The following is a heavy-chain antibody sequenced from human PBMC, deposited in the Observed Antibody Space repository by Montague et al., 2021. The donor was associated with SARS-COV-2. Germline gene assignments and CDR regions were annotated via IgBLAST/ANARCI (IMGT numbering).Heavy chain of an antibody. J-gene: IGHJ4*02. CDR2: IYQGAST. Sequence: SETLSLTCAVSGDSIMTTDCWSWVRQPPGNGLEWIGEIYQGASTNYNPSLKSRVTMSVDRSKNQVSLELYSVTAADTALYYCVRAGGFHNRPPVWGQGALVIVSS. CDR3: VRAGGFHNRPPV. V-gene: IGHV4-4*02. D-gene: IGHD4-23*01. CDR1: GDSIMTTDC.